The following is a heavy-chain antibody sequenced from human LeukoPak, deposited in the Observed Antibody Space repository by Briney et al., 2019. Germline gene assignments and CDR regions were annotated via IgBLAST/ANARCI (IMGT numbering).Heavy chain of an antibody. CDR1: GFTFGGYG. CDR3: TRYNNDHFDY. CDR2: IAYDGSRA. Sequence: GRSLRLSCAGSGFTFGGYGMHWFRQTPGKGLEWVAVIAYDGSRAFYADSVKGRFTISRDKSKNTMSVQMDDLRAEDPAVYYCTRYNNDHFDYWGQGTLVTVSS. V-gene: IGHV3-33*01. J-gene: IGHJ4*02. D-gene: IGHD1-14*01.